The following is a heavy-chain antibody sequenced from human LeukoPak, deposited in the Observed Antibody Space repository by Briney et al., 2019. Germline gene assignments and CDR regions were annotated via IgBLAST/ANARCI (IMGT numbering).Heavy chain of an antibody. D-gene: IGHD4-23*01. J-gene: IGHJ4*02. Sequence: SETLSLTCTVSGGSISSYYWSWTRQPPGKGLEWIGYIYYSGSTNYNPSLKSRVTISVDTSKNQFSLKLSSVTAADTAVYYCARIPLYGGNRHFDYWGQGTLVTVSS. CDR3: ARIPLYGGNRHFDY. CDR2: IYYSGST. CDR1: GGSISSYY. V-gene: IGHV4-59*08.